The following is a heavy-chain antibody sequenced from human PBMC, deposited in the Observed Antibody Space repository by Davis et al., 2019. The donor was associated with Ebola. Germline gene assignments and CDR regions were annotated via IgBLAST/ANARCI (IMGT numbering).Heavy chain of an antibody. J-gene: IGHJ4*02. V-gene: IGHV1-2*02. D-gene: IGHD3-10*01. CDR1: GYTFTSYY. Sequence: ASVKVSCKASGYTFTSYYMHWVRQAPGQGLEWMGWINPNSGGTNYAQKFQGRVTMTRDTSISTAYMELSSLRSEDTAVYYCARAPTWSQINYYCFDYWGPGTLVTVSS. CDR3: ARAPTWSQINYYCFDY. CDR2: INPNSGGT.